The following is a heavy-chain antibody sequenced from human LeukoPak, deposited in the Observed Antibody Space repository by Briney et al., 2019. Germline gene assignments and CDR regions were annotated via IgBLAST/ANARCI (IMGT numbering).Heavy chain of an antibody. V-gene: IGHV3-30*03. Sequence: PGGSLRLSCAASGFIFSSYGMNWVRQGPGKGLEWVAVISYDGSKKYYVDSVQGRFTISRDNPKNTLYLQMNSLRPEDTAVFYCARDGGGYSYGYANFDHWGQGSLVTVSS. D-gene: IGHD5-18*01. CDR1: GFIFSSYG. J-gene: IGHJ4*02. CDR2: ISYDGSKK. CDR3: ARDGGGYSYGYANFDH.